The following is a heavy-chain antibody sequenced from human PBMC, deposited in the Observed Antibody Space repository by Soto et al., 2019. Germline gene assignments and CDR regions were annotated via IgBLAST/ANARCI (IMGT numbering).Heavy chain of an antibody. CDR1: GYTFTSYG. J-gene: IGHJ4*02. CDR3: ARDPTRGRSSGWYEGGY. V-gene: IGHV1-18*04. Sequence: ASVKVSCKASGYTFTSYGISWVRQAPGQGLEWMGWISAYNGNTNYAQKLQGRVTMTTDTSTSTAYMELRSLGSDDTAVFYCARDPTRGRSSGWYEGGYWGQGXLVTVSS. CDR2: ISAYNGNT. D-gene: IGHD6-19*01.